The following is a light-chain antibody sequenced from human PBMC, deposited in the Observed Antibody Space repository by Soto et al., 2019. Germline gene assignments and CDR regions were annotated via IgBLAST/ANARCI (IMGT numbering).Light chain of an antibody. CDR2: AAS. V-gene: IGKV3-15*01. J-gene: IGKJ4*01. Sequence: EIVLTQSPATLSLSPGERATLSCRASQSVSSNLAWYQQKPGQAPRLLIYAASTRATGVPAKFSGSGSGTEITLTISSLQTEDFGVYYCQQYDNRSPLPFGGGTKVAIK. CDR1: QSVSSN. CDR3: QQYDNRSPLP.